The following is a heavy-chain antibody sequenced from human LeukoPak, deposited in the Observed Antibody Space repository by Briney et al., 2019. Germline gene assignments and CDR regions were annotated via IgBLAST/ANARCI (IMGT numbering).Heavy chain of an antibody. CDR2: IYYSGST. D-gene: IGHD5-12*01. J-gene: IGHJ4*02. CDR3: ARDFNSGYGPFDS. V-gene: IGHV4-31*02. Sequence: SETLSLTCTVSGGSITNGDYYWSWIRQHPGKGLEWIGYIYYSGSTYYNPSLETRASLSVDTSKSQFSLKVSSVTAADTAVYYCARDFNSGYGPFDSWGQGTLVTVSS. CDR1: GGSITNGDYY.